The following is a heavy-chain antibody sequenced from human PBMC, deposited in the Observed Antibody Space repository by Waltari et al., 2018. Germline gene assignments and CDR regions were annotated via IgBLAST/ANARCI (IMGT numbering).Heavy chain of an antibody. CDR3: AREGDTAMAPEY. D-gene: IGHD5-18*01. CDR2: ISHVGST. CDR1: GYSISSGYY. Sequence: QVQLQESGPGLVKPSETLSLTCAVSGYSISSGYYWGWIRQPPGKGLEWLGSISHVGSTCYNPPLKIRVIISVDTSNNQCSLKLSSVTAADTAVYYCAREGDTAMAPEYWGQGTLVTVSS. J-gene: IGHJ4*02. V-gene: IGHV4-38-2*02.